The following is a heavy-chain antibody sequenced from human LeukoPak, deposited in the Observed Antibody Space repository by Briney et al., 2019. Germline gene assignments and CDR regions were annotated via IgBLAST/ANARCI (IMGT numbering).Heavy chain of an antibody. CDR1: GGSISSSNW. CDR2: IYHSGST. Sequence: SGTLSLTCAVSGGSISSSNWWSWVRQPPGKGLEWIGEIYHSGSTNYNPSLKSRVTISVDKSKNQFSLKLSSVTAADTAVYYCASLVVAATNRRGDWFDPWGQGTLVTVSS. J-gene: IGHJ5*02. D-gene: IGHD2-15*01. CDR3: ASLVVAATNRRGDWFDP. V-gene: IGHV4-4*02.